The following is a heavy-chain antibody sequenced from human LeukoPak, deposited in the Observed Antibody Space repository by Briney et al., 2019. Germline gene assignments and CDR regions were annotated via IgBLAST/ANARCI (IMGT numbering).Heavy chain of an antibody. Sequence: GGSLRLSCAASGFTFSSYGMHWVRQAPGQGLEWVAFIRYDGSNEYYADSVKGRFTISRDNSKNTLYLQMNSLRAEDTAVYYCAKAGYCSTTGCPDYYYMDVWGKGTTVTVSS. V-gene: IGHV3-30*02. CDR3: AKAGYCSTTGCPDYYYMDV. J-gene: IGHJ6*03. CDR2: IRYDGSNE. CDR1: GFTFSSYG. D-gene: IGHD2-2*01.